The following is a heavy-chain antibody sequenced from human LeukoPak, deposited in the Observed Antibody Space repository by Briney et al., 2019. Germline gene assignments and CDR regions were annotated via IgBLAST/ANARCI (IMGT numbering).Heavy chain of an antibody. CDR2: INHSGST. D-gene: IGHD2-2*01. V-gene: IGHV4-34*01. J-gene: IGHJ4*02. CDR3: AGRRPLYCSSTSCFLQY. CDR1: GGSFSGYY. Sequence: PSETLSLTCAVYGGSFSGYYWSWIRQPPGKGLEWIGEINHSGSTNYNPSLKSRVTISVDTSKNQFSLKLGSVTAADTAVCYCAGRRPLYCSSTSCFLQYWGQGTPVTVSS.